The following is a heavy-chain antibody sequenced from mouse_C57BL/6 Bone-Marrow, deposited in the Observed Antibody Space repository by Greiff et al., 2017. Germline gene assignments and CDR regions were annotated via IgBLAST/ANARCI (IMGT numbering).Heavy chain of an antibody. CDR3: TTEDDGYFLCAY. J-gene: IGHJ3*01. D-gene: IGHD2-3*01. Sequence: EVQLQQSGAELVRPGASVKLSCTASGFNIKDDYMHWVKQRPEQGLEWIGWIDPENGDTEYASKFQGKATITADTASNTAYLQLSSLTSEDTAVYYCTTEDDGYFLCAYWGQGTLVTVSA. CDR2: IDPENGDT. CDR1: GFNIKDDY. V-gene: IGHV14-4*01.